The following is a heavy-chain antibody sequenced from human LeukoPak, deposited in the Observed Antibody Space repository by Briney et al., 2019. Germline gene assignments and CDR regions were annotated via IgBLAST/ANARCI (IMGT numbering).Heavy chain of an antibody. J-gene: IGHJ6*03. V-gene: IGHV3-23*01. CDR1: GFTFSSHA. CDR2: VSGSGDNT. D-gene: IGHD5-18*01. Sequence: GRSRRLSCAASGFTFSSHAMSWVRQAPGKGLEWVSAVSGSGDNTYYADSVKGRFTISRDNSKNTLYLHMSSLRAEDTAVYYCACTAYYYYYLDVWGKGTTVTVSS. CDR3: ACTAYYYYYLDV.